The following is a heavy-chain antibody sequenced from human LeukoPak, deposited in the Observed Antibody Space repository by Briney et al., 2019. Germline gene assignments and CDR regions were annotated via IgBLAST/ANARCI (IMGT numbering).Heavy chain of an antibody. Sequence: PSETLSLTCTVSGGSISSYYWSWIRQPAGKGLEWIGRIYTSGSTNYNPSLKSRVTMSVDTSKNQFSLKLSSVTAADTAVYYCARETDVTYYYDSSGPFDYWGQGTLVTVSS. D-gene: IGHD3-22*01. V-gene: IGHV4-4*07. CDR3: ARETDVTYYYDSSGPFDY. J-gene: IGHJ4*02. CDR1: GGSISSYY. CDR2: IYTSGST.